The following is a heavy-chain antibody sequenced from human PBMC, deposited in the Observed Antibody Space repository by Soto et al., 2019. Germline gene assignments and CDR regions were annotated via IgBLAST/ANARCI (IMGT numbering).Heavy chain of an antibody. J-gene: IGHJ4*02. CDR3: ARASGGRIDY. CDR1: GFTFSSYS. CDR2: ISSSSSTI. Sequence: EVQLVESGGGLVQPGGSLRLSCAASGFTFSSYSMNWVRQAPGKGLAWVSYISSSSSTIYYADSVKGRFTISRDNAKNSLYLQINSLSDEDTAVYYCARASGGRIDYWGQGTLVTVSS. D-gene: IGHD3-10*01. V-gene: IGHV3-48*02.